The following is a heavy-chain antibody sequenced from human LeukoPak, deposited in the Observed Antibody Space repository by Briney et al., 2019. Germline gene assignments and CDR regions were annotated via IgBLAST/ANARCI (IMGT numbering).Heavy chain of an antibody. Sequence: GGSLRLSCAASGFTFSSYEMNWVRQAPGKGLEWVSYISSSGSTIYYADSVKGRFTISRDNAKNSLYLQMNRLRAEDIAVYYCAREKEGYCSRTSCYLDYYYYYMDVWGKGTTVTISS. CDR2: ISSSGSTI. CDR3: AREKEGYCSRTSCYLDYYYYYMDV. CDR1: GFTFSSYE. V-gene: IGHV3-48*03. J-gene: IGHJ6*03. D-gene: IGHD2-2*01.